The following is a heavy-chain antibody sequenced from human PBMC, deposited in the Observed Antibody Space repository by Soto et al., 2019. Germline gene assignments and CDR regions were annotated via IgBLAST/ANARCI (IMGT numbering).Heavy chain of an antibody. Sequence: EVQLVESGGGLVQPGGSLKLSCAASGFTFSDSAMHWVRQASGKGLEWVGRIRNKVNSYATAYAASVKGRFTISRDDXXNTAYLQMNSLKTEDTAVYYCTRRRDWTAMDPLDYWGQGTLVTVSS. CDR1: GFTFSDSA. CDR3: TRRRDWTAMDPLDY. V-gene: IGHV3-73*02. J-gene: IGHJ4*02. CDR2: IRNKVNSYAT. D-gene: IGHD5-18*01.